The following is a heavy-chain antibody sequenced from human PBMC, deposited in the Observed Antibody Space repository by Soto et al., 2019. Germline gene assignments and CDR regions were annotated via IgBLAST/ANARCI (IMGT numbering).Heavy chain of an antibody. CDR2: IIPIFGTA. CDR1: GGTFSSYA. Sequence: GASVKVSCKASGGTFSSYAISWVRQAPGQGLEWMGGIIPIFGTANYAQKFQGRVTITADESTSTAYMELSSLRSEDTAVYYCARVMTGDYDPRYYYYYGVVVWGQGTTVTVSS. D-gene: IGHD4-17*01. V-gene: IGHV1-69*13. J-gene: IGHJ6*02. CDR3: ARVMTGDYDPRYYYYYGVVV.